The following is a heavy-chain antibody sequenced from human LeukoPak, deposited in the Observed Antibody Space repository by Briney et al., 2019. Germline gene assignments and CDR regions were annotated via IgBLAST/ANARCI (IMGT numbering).Heavy chain of an antibody. D-gene: IGHD5-18*01. CDR1: GGSISSYY. CDR2: IYYSGST. Sequence: SETLSLTCTVSGGSISSYYWSWIRQPPGKGLEWIGYIYYSGSTNYNPSLKSRVTISVDTSKNQFSLKLSSVTAADTAVYYCAGHLGAMATDAFDIWGQGTMVTVSS. V-gene: IGHV4-59*08. CDR3: AGHLGAMATDAFDI. J-gene: IGHJ3*02.